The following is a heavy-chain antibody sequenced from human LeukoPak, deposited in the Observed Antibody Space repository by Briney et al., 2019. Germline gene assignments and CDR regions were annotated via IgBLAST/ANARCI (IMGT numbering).Heavy chain of an antibody. CDR3: ARSDFWSGLDAFDI. D-gene: IGHD3-3*01. J-gene: IGHJ3*02. V-gene: IGHV4-39*01. Sequence: PETLSLTCTVSGGSISSSSYYWGWIRQPPGKGLEWIGSIYYSGSTYYSPSLKSRVTISVDTSKNQFSLKLSSVTAADTAVYYCARSDFWSGLDAFDIWGQGTMVTVSS. CDR1: GGSISSSSYY. CDR2: IYYSGST.